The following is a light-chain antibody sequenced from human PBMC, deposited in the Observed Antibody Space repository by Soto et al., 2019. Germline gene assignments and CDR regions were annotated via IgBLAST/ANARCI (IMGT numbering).Light chain of an antibody. Sequence: QSALTQPRSVSGSPGQSGTISCTGTSSDVGGYIYVSWYQHYPAKAPKLLTSDVSERPSGVPDRFSGSKSGNTASLTISGLQAEDEADYYCCSYAGDSTVVFGGGTKLTVL. CDR1: SSDVGGYIY. CDR3: CSYAGDSTVV. J-gene: IGLJ2*01. CDR2: DVS. V-gene: IGLV2-11*01.